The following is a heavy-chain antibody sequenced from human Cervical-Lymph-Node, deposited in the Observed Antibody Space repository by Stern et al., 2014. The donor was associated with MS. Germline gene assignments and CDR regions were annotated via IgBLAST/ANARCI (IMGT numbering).Heavy chain of an antibody. D-gene: IGHD6-19*01. CDR3: ARVGTLILVSGTGGWFDP. V-gene: IGHV3-66*02. CDR1: GFNVRNNY. J-gene: IGHJ5*02. CDR2: IHSDGST. Sequence: EVQLVESGGDLVQPGGSLRLSCAASGFNVRNNYMAWVRQAPGKGLEWVSVIHSDGSTDYADSVKGRFTISKDNSKNTVYLQMNSLGSEDTAVYYCARVGTLILVSGTGGWFDPWGQGTLVTVSS.